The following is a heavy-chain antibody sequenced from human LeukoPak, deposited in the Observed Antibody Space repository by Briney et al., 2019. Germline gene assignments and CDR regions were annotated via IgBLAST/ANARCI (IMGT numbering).Heavy chain of an antibody. V-gene: IGHV1-18*01. CDR3: ASSLSYCSSGSCYLNWFDP. D-gene: IGHD2-15*01. J-gene: IGHJ5*02. CDR2: ISAYNGNT. CDR1: GYTFTSYG. Sequence: ASVKVSCKASGYTFTSYGISWVRQAPGQGLEWMGWISAYNGNTNYAQKLQGRVTMTTDTSTSTAYMELRSLRSDDTAVYYCASSLSYCSSGSCYLNWFDPWGQGTLVTVSS.